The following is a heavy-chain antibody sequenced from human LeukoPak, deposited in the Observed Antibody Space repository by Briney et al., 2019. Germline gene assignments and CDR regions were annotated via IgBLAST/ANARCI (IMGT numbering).Heavy chain of an antibody. Sequence: PGGSLRLSCAASGFSFRSHWMTWVRQAPGKGLEWVANIRQDGYEINYVDSVKGRFTISRDNAKTSLFLQMNSLRAEDTALYYCAREGIIRDKSYFVSWGQGTLVTVSS. CDR2: IRQDGYEI. D-gene: IGHD2-21*01. CDR3: AREGIIRDKSYFVS. CDR1: GFSFRSHW. J-gene: IGHJ4*02. V-gene: IGHV3-7*01.